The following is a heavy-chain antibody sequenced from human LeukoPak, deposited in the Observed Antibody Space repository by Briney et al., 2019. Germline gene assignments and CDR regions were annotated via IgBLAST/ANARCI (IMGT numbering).Heavy chain of an antibody. D-gene: IGHD5-12*01. CDR2: IYYSGST. J-gene: IGHJ5*02. Sequence: SETLSLTCTVSGGSISSGGYYWSWIRQHPGKGLEWIGYIYYSGSTYYNPSLKSRVTISVDTSKNQFSLKLSSMTAADTAVYYCARVGGYVLFPWGQGTLVTVSS. CDR3: ARVGGYVLFP. V-gene: IGHV4-31*02. CDR1: GGSISSGGYY.